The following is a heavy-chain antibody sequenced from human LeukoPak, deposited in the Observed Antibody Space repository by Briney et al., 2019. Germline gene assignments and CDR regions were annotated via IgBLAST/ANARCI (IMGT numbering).Heavy chain of an antibody. CDR2: IYTSGST. V-gene: IGHV4-61*02. J-gene: IGHJ4*02. Sequence: PSETLSLTCTVSGGSISSTSSYWSWIRQPAGKGLEWIGRIYTSGSTNYNPSLKGRVTISVNTSKKQMSLNLRSVTAADTAVYYCARGRAWHYDSSDRGYFFDSWGQGTLVTVSS. CDR1: GGSISSTSSY. CDR3: ARGRAWHYDSSDRGYFFDS. D-gene: IGHD3-22*01.